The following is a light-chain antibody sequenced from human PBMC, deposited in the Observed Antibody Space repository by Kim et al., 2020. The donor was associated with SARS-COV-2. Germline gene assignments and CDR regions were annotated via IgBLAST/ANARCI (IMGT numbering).Light chain of an antibody. Sequence: SVKLTCTRSSGNSSNAIKWHQHQPEKAPRYLMKVNSDGSHIKEDGISDRFSGSSSGAERYLTISSLQSEDEADYYCQTWGTGIWVFGGGTQLTVL. CDR2: VNSDGSH. J-gene: IGLJ3*02. V-gene: IGLV4-69*01. CDR3: QTWGTGIWV. CDR1: SGNSSNA.